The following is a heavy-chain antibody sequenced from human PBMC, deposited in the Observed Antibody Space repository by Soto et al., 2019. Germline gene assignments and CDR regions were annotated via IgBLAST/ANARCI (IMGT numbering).Heavy chain of an antibody. Sequence: QLHLQESGSGLVKPSQTLSLTCGVSGASISLVGYSWSWIRQPPGKGLEWIGYISHRGNSYYTPFLRSRVTISVDRSKNEFSLNLSSLTAAATAMYYCARYDSSGDFDYWGQGALVTISS. V-gene: IGHV4-30-2*01. D-gene: IGHD3-22*01. CDR3: ARYDSSGDFDY. CDR2: ISHRGNS. J-gene: IGHJ4*02. CDR1: GASISLVGYS.